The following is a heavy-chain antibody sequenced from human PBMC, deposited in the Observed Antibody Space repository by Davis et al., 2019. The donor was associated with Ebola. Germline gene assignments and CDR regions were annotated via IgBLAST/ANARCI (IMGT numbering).Heavy chain of an antibody. CDR2: INAGNGNT. J-gene: IGHJ4*02. D-gene: IGHD6-19*01. CDR3: ARDWGPVGSGWHFDY. V-gene: IGHV1-3*01. CDR1: GYTFTSYA. Sequence: AASVKVSCKASGYTFTSYAMNWVRQAPGQRLEWMGWINAGNGNTKYSQKFQGRVTITRDTSASTAYMELSSLRSEGTAVYYCARDWGPVGSGWHFDYWGQGALVTVSS.